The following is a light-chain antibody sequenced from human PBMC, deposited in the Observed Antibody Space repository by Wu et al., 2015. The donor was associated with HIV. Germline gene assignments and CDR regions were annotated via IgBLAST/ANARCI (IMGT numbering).Light chain of an antibody. J-gene: IGKJ1*01. CDR3: QQYNNWPPAT. V-gene: IGKV3-15*01. CDR1: QSVGSN. CDR2: DAS. Sequence: EIRMTQSPASLSVSPGERVTLSCRASQSVGSNLAWYQQKPGQAPRLLIYDASTRATGIPARFSGSGTGTEFTLTITSMQSEDFAVFYXQQYNNWPPATFGQGTRVEV.